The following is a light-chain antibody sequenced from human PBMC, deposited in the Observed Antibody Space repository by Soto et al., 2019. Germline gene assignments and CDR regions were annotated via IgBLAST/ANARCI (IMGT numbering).Light chain of an antibody. CDR2: DVT. CDR1: SSDVGGYNH. Sequence: QSVLTQPASVSGSPGQSITISCTGTSSDVGGYNHVSWYQHYPDKAPKLIIYDVTNRPSGVSNRFSGSKSGNTASLTISGLQAEDEADYFCSSYTRSTIYVFGTGTKLTVL. V-gene: IGLV2-14*03. CDR3: SSYTRSTIYV. J-gene: IGLJ1*01.